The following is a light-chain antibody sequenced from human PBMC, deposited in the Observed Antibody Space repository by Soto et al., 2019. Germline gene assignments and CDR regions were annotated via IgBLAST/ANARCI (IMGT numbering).Light chain of an antibody. CDR1: QSVITK. CDR3: QQYHDWSPRT. J-gene: IGKJ4*01. V-gene: IGKV3D-15*01. Sequence: EIVMTQSPDTLSVSPGERATLYCRASQSVITKLAWYQQKPGQAPRLLIYGASTSATGIPARFSGSGSGTEFNLTISSLLSEDFAVYFCQQYHDWSPRTFGGGTKVEIK. CDR2: GAS.